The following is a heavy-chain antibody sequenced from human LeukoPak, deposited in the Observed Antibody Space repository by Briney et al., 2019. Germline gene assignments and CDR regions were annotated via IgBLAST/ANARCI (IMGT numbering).Heavy chain of an antibody. CDR1: GYTFTSYY. J-gene: IGHJ4*02. CDR2: INPNSGGT. V-gene: IGHV1-2*06. CDR3: ARTYLPYYFDY. D-gene: IGHD2-2*02. Sequence: ASVKVSCRASGYTFTSYYIHWVRQAPGQGLEWMGRINPNSGGTNYAQNFQGRVTMTRDTSISTAYMELSRLRSDDTAVYYCARTYLPYYFDYWGQGTLVTVSS.